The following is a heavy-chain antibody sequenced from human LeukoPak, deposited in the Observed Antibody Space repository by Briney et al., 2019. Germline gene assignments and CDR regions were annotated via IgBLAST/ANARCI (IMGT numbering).Heavy chain of an antibody. J-gene: IGHJ1*01. CDR1: GYTFTSYY. D-gene: IGHD1-26*01. CDR3: AYSGSYPEYFQH. Sequence: GASVKISCKASGYTFTSYYMHWVRQAPGQGLEWMGIINPSGGSTSYAQKFQGRVTMTRDTSTSTVYMELSSLRSEDTAVYYCAYSGSYPEYFQHWGQGTPVTVSS. CDR2: INPSGGST. V-gene: IGHV1-46*01.